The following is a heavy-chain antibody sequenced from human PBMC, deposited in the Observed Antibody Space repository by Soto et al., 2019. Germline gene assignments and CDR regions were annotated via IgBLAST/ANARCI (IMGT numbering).Heavy chain of an antibody. CDR3: ARGRSGGSCYSVFTSCGLTFDY. CDR1: GVSISGYY. D-gene: IGHD2-15*01. CDR2: INHSGST. Sequence: SETLSLTYPVSGVSISGYYWSWIRHPPGKGLGWIGEINHSGSTNYNPSLKSRVTISVDTSKNQFSLKLSSVTAADTAVYYCARGRSGGSCYSVFTSCGLTFDYWGQGTLVTVSS. J-gene: IGHJ4*02. V-gene: IGHV4-34*01.